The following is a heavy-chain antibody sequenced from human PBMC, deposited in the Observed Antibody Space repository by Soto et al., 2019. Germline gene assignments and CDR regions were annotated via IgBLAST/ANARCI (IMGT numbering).Heavy chain of an antibody. CDR1: GGSFSGYY. Sequence: SETLSLTCAVYGGSFSGYYWSWIRQPPGKGLEWIGEINHSGSTNYNPSPKSRVTISVDTSKNQFSLKLSSVTAADTAVYYCARLPKYCSGGSCYGGAFDIWGQGTMVTVSS. CDR2: INHSGST. D-gene: IGHD2-15*01. J-gene: IGHJ3*02. CDR3: ARLPKYCSGGSCYGGAFDI. V-gene: IGHV4-34*01.